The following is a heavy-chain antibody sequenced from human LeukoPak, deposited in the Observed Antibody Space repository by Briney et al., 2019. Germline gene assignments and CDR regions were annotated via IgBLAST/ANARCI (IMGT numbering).Heavy chain of an antibody. V-gene: IGHV3-48*03. Sequence: GGSLRLSCAASGFTFSNYDMNWVRQAPGKGLEWVSYISSDASAIYYADSVKGRFTISRDNAKNSLYLQMNSLRAEDTAVYYCSSDLTGDSSHDYWGQGTLVTVSS. CDR1: GFTFSNYD. CDR3: SSDLTGDSSHDY. J-gene: IGHJ4*02. D-gene: IGHD3-22*01. CDR2: ISSDASAI.